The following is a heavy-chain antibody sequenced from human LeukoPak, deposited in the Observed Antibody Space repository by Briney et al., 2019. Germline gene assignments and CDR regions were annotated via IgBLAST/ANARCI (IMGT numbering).Heavy chain of an antibody. Sequence: PSETLSLTCTVSGGSISSYYWSWIRQPAGKGLEWIGRIYTSGSTNYNPSLKSRVTMSVDTSKNQFSLKLSSVTAADTAVYYCASTGYSSGYGVYYFDYWGQGTPVTVSS. CDR3: ASTGYSSGYGVYYFDY. CDR2: IYTSGST. J-gene: IGHJ4*02. CDR1: GGSISSYY. V-gene: IGHV4-4*07. D-gene: IGHD6-19*01.